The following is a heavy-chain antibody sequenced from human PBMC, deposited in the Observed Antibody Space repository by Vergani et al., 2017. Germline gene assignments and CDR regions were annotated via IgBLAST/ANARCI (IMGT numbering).Heavy chain of an antibody. CDR2: IYYSGST. CDR3: ARDGDGYSSGTLDY. V-gene: IGHV4-31*03. J-gene: IGHJ4*02. D-gene: IGHD6-25*01. CDR1: GGSISSGGYY. Sequence: QVQLQESGPGLVKPSQTLSLTCTVSGGSISSGGYYWSWIRQHPGKGLEWIGYIYYSGSTYYNPSLKSRVIISGDTSKNQFSLKLSSVTAADTAVYYCARDGDGYSSGTLDYWGQGTLVTVSS.